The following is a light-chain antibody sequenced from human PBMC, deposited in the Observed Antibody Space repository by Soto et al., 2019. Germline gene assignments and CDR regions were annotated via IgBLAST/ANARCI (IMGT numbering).Light chain of an antibody. CDR3: ATCDYSLNGLSL. Sequence: QSVLTQPPSASGTPGQRGTSSCSVRSSNIGSTTVNWYQKRPGKAPKLLIYGNNQRPSGVPDRFSGSKSGTSAFLAISGLQSEDEADYYCATCDYSLNGLSLFCGGTNLTVL. CDR2: GNN. CDR1: SSNIGSTT. J-gene: IGLJ3*02. V-gene: IGLV1-44*01.